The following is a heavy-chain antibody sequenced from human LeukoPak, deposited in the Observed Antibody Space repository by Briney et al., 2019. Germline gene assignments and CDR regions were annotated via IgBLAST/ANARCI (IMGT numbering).Heavy chain of an antibody. CDR3: VVGGAGGGYFPN. Sequence: GRSLRLSCAAHAFLFSSSTMSWVRQAAGKGREGGVKMKEDGSDEEYVDAVKGRFTISRDNAKNSLYLQMNSLRPEDTAVYFCVVGGAGGGYFPNWGQGSLVIVSS. V-gene: IGHV3-7*01. D-gene: IGHD3-16*01. J-gene: IGHJ1*01. CDR2: MKEDGSDE. CDR1: AFLFSSST.